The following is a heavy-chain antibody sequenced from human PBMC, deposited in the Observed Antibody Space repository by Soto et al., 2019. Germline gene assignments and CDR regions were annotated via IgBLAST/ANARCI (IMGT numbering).Heavy chain of an antibody. CDR1: GYTITSYG. J-gene: IGHJ4*02. CDR2: ISTYSGNT. CDR3: ARNLFGVIIMGDY. D-gene: IGHD3-3*01. V-gene: IGHV1-18*04. Sequence: ASVKVSCKASGYTITSYGISWVRQAPGQGLEWMGWISTYSGNTDYAQKFQGRITMTTDTSTDTVYMELRSLRSDDTAVYFCARNLFGVIIMGDYWGQGILVTVSS.